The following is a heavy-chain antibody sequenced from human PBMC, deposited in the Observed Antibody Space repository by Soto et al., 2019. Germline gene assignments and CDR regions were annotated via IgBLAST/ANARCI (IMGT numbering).Heavy chain of an antibody. CDR1: GFTFSSYA. D-gene: IGHD3-10*01. CDR3: AKDRDGSGSYYNIESPLDY. CDR2: ISGSGGST. V-gene: IGHV3-23*01. J-gene: IGHJ4*02. Sequence: GGSLRLSCAASGFTFSSYAMSWVRQAPGKGLEWVSAISGSGGSTYYADSVKGRFTISRDNSKNTLYLQMNSLRAEDTAVYYCAKDRDGSGSYYNIESPLDYWGQGTLVTVSS.